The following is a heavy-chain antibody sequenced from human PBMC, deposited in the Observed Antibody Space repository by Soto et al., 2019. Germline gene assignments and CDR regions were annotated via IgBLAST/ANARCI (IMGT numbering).Heavy chain of an antibody. CDR2: TYYRSKWYN. D-gene: IGHD6-19*01. Sequence: PSQTLSLTCAISGDSVSSISAAWNWIRQSPSRGLEWLGRTYYRSKWYNDYAVSGKSRITINPDTSKNQFSLQLNSVTPEDTAVYSCARLDRTSRLYHWLVHGHNLEIWTTGVRDPWG. CDR1: GDSVSSISAA. J-gene: IGHJ5*02. CDR3: ARLDRTSRLYHWLVHGHNLEIWTTGVRDP. V-gene: IGHV6-1*01.